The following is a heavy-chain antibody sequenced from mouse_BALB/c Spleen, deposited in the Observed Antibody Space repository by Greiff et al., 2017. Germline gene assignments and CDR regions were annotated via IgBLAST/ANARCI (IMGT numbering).Heavy chain of an antibody. CDR2: ISSGGSYT. D-gene: IGHD2-4*01. V-gene: IGHV5-6*02. CDR3: ARYDYDTY. J-gene: IGHJ3*01. Sequence: EVKLVESGGDLVKPGGSLKLSCAASGFTFSSYGMSWVRQTPDKRLEWVATISSGGSYTYYPDSVKGRFTISRDNAKNTLYLQMSSLKSEDTAMYYCARYDYDTYWGQGTLVTVSA. CDR1: GFTFSSYG.